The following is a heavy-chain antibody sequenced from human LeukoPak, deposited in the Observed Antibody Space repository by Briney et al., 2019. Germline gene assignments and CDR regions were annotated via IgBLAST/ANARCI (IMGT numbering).Heavy chain of an antibody. J-gene: IGHJ4*02. CDR3: ARDSGIAAAANDY. CDR2: IKQDGSEK. Sequence: GGSLRLSCAASGFTFSSYWMSWVRQAPGKGLEWVANIKQDGSEKYYVDSVKGRFTISRDNAKNSLYLQMNSLRAEDTAVYYCARDSGIAAAANDYWGQGTLVTVSS. D-gene: IGHD6-13*01. V-gene: IGHV3-7*01. CDR1: GFTFSSYW.